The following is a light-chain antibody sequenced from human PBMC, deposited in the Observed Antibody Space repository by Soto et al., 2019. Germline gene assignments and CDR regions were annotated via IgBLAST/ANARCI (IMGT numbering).Light chain of an antibody. J-gene: IGKJ5*01. Sequence: EIVWTQSPGPLSLSPEERSTLPCTASQSVSSSYVAWYQQKPGQAPRLLIYGASSRATGIPDRVSGSGAGTDCTRTISRLEPEDFAVYDCQQYGSSPITFGQGTRLEIK. CDR1: QSVSSSY. V-gene: IGKV3-20*01. CDR3: QQYGSSPIT. CDR2: GAS.